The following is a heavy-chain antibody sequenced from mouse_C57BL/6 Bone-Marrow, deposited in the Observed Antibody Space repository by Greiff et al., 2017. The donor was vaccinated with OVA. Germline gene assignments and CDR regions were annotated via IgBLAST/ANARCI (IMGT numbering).Heavy chain of an antibody. CDR3: ARMGAITTPPDYFDY. Sequence: EVQLQQSGPELVKPGASVKISCKASGYTFTDYYMNWVKQSHGKSLEWIGDINPNNGGTSYNQKFKGTATLTVDKSSSTAYMELRSLTSEDSAVYYCARMGAITTPPDYFDYWGQGTTLTVSS. V-gene: IGHV1-26*01. CDR2: INPNNGGT. CDR1: GYTFTDYY. D-gene: IGHD1-1*01. J-gene: IGHJ2*01.